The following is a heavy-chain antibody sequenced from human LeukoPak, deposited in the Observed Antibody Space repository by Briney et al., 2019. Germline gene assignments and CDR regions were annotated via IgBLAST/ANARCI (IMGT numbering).Heavy chain of an antibody. J-gene: IGHJ4*02. CDR1: GFTFSSYA. Sequence: GGSLRLSCAASGFTFSSYAMHWVRRAPGKGLEWVAVISYDGRNKYYADSVKGRFTISRDNSKNTLYLQMNSLRAEDTAVYYCARQQVYYYDSSGSYDYWGQGTLVTVSS. V-gene: IGHV3-30-3*01. D-gene: IGHD3-22*01. CDR3: ARQQVYYYDSSGSYDY. CDR2: ISYDGRNK.